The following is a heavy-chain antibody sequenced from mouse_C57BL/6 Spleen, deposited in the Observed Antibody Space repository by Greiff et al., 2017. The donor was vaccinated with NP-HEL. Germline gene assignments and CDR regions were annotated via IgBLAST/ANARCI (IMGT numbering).Heavy chain of an antibody. CDR3: ARSKDFDY. Sequence: EVKLVESGPELVKPGASVKISCKASGYTFTDYYMNWVKQSHGKSLEWIGDINPNNGGTSYNQKFKGKAALTVDKSSSTAYMELRSLTSEDSAVYYCARSKDFDYWGQGTTLTVSS. CDR1: GYTFTDYY. V-gene: IGHV1-26*01. J-gene: IGHJ2*01. D-gene: IGHD2-5*01. CDR2: INPNNGGT.